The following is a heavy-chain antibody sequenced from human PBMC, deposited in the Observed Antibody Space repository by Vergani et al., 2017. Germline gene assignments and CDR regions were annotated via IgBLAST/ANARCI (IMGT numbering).Heavy chain of an antibody. V-gene: IGHV1-8*02. CDR3: ARCRITMLVVATPIDAFDI. J-gene: IGHJ3*02. CDR2: MNPNSGNT. Sequence: QVQLVQSGAEVKKPGSSVKVSCKASGATFRSKTINWVRQATGQGLEWMGWMNPNSGNTGYAQQLQGRVTMTRNTSIRTAYMELSSLRSEDTAVYYCARCRITMLVVATPIDAFDIWGQGTMGTVSA. CDR1: GATFRSKT. D-gene: IGHD3-22*01.